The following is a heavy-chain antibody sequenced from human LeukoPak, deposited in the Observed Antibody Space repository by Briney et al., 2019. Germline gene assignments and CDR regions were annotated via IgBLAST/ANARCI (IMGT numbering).Heavy chain of an antibody. Sequence: GGSLRLSCAVSGFIFGNFDMRWVRLAPDKGLELVAIISFDGSKTYYADSVKGRFTVSRDNSKNTLYLQMNSLRVEDTAVYSCATWGEIPSFDYWGQGALATVSS. CDR3: ATWGEIPSFDY. CDR2: ISFDGSKT. CDR1: GFIFGNFD. D-gene: IGHD3-16*01. J-gene: IGHJ4*02. V-gene: IGHV3-30-3*01.